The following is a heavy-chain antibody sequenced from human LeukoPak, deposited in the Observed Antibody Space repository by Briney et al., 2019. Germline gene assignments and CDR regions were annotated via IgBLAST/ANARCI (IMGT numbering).Heavy chain of an antibody. CDR2: IKQDGSEK. D-gene: IGHD3-9*01. Sequence: GGSLRLSCAASGFTFSSYWMSWVRQAPGKGLEWVANIKQDGSEKYYVDSVKGRFTISRDNAKNSLYLQMSSLRAEDTAVYYCARETLRYFDWLFLYYFDYWGQGTLVTVSS. J-gene: IGHJ4*02. V-gene: IGHV3-7*01. CDR1: GFTFSSYW. CDR3: ARETLRYFDWLFLYYFDY.